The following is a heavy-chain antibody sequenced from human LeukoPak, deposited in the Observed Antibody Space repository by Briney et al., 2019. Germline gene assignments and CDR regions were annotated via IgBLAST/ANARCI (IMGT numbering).Heavy chain of an antibody. CDR3: AKVPYGSGTRGGFDY. V-gene: IGHV3-23*01. CDR2: ISGSGDFT. D-gene: IGHD3-10*01. CDR1: GFTFSSYG. Sequence: GGSLRLSCAASGFTFSSYGMSWVRQAPGKGLEWVSTISGSGDFTYYADSVRGRFTISRDNSKNTLYLQMNSLRAEDTAVYYCAKVPYGSGTRGGFDYWGQGTLVTVSS. J-gene: IGHJ4*02.